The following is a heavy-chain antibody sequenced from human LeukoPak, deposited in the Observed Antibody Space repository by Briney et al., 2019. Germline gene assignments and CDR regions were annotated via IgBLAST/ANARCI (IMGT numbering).Heavy chain of an antibody. Sequence: GGSLRLSCAASGFTFSSYSMNWVRQAPGKGLEWVASISSSSSYIYYADSVKGWFTISRDNAKNSLYLQMNSLRAEDTAVYYCASDRSSSFDYWGQGTLVTVSS. D-gene: IGHD2-15*01. CDR2: ISSSSSYI. CDR3: ASDRSSSFDY. CDR1: GFTFSSYS. J-gene: IGHJ4*02. V-gene: IGHV3-21*01.